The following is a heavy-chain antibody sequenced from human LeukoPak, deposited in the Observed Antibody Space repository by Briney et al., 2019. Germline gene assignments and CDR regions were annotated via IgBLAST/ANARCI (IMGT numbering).Heavy chain of an antibody. CDR2: ISGDGGST. J-gene: IGHJ4*02. CDR1: GFTFDDYA. V-gene: IGHV3-43*02. D-gene: IGHD5-18*01. Sequence: PGGSLRLSCAASGFTFDDYAMHWVRQAPGKGLEWVSLISGDGGSTYYADSVKGRFTISRDNSKNSLYLKMNSLRTEDTALYYCAKDIYSYGYGGFDYWGQGTLVTVSS. CDR3: AKDIYSYGYGGFDY.